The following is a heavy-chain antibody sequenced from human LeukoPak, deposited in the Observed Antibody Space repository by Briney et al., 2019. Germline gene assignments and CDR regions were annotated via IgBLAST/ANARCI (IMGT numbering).Heavy chain of an antibody. D-gene: IGHD2-2*01. J-gene: IGHJ3*02. CDR2: IKCDGSEK. Sequence: PGGSLRLSCAASGFTFSNSWMHWVCQAPEKGLEWVADIKCDGSEKCYVDSVKGRLTISRDNAKNSLYLQVNSLRAEDMTVYYCVRGVGSSTSCYVRAFDIWGQGIMVTVSS. CDR1: GFTFSNSW. V-gene: IGHV3-52*01. CDR3: VRGVGSSTSCYVRAFDI.